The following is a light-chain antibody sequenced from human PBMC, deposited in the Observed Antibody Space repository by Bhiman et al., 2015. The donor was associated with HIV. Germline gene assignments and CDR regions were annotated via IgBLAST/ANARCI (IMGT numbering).Light chain of an antibody. CDR3: CSYASSSTLV. CDR1: SNDVGNYNL. J-gene: IGLJ3*02. CDR2: EVN. Sequence: QSALTQPASVSGSPGHSITISCTGTSNDVGNYNLVSWYQHHPGKAPNLIVYEVNRRPSGVSDRFSGSKSGNTASLTISGLQAEDEADYYCCSYASSSTLVFGGGTKVTVL. V-gene: IGLV2-23*02.